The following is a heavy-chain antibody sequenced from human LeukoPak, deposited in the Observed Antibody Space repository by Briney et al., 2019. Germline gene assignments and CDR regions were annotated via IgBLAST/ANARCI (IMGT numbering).Heavy chain of an antibody. CDR1: GFTVSSNY. V-gene: IGHV3-66*02. CDR3: ARDGHHGPNYFDY. D-gene: IGHD1-14*01. Sequence: GGSLRLSCAASGFTVSSNYMSWVRQAPGKGLEWVSVIYSGGSTYYADSVKGRFTISRDNSKNTLYLQMNSLRAEDTAVYYCARDGHHGPNYFDYWGQGTLVTVSS. CDR2: IYSGGST. J-gene: IGHJ4*02.